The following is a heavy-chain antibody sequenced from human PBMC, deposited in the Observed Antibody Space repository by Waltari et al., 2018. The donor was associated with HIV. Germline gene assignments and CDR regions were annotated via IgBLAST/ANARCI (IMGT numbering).Heavy chain of an antibody. J-gene: IGHJ4*02. CDR3: ARDPGAGDYTDYDPRGDH. V-gene: IGHV4-38-2*02. Sequence: QVQLQESGPGLVKPSETLSLPCTVSGSSISSAYYWGWTRQPPGQGLEWIGSIYHSGSTYYHPSLKNRVTISVDTPKNHFSLKLSSVTAADTAVYYCARDPGAGDYTDYDPRGDHWGLGTLVTVSS. CDR1: GSSISSAYY. CDR2: IYHSGST. D-gene: IGHD4-17*01.